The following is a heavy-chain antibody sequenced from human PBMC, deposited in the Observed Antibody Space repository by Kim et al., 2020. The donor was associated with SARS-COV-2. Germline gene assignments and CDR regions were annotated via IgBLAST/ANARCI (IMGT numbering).Heavy chain of an antibody. CDR3: AKLTGGLFGVRGPMGY. CDR2: ISGSGGST. Sequence: GGSLRLSCAASGFTFSSYAMSWVRQAPGKGLEWVSAISGSGGSTYYADSVKGRFTISRDNSKNTLYLQMNSLRAEDTAVYYCAKLTGGLFGVRGPMGYWGQGTLVTVSS. CDR1: GFTFSSYA. J-gene: IGHJ4*02. D-gene: IGHD3-10*01. V-gene: IGHV3-23*01.